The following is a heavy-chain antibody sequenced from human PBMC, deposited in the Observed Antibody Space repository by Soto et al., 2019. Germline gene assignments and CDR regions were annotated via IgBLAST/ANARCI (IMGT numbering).Heavy chain of an antibody. V-gene: IGHV3-23*01. CDR2: MVGDGSSS. Sequence: EVQLLESGGGLAQPGGSLRLSCAASGFIFRTYAMNWVRQAPGKGLEWVSVMVGDGSSSDYADSVRGRFTISRDNSKITLYLQMNSLRVEDTAVYYCAKDLRPDGRYDLDYWGQGTLVTVSS. CDR3: AKDLRPDGRYDLDY. D-gene: IGHD1-26*01. J-gene: IGHJ4*02. CDR1: GFIFRTYA.